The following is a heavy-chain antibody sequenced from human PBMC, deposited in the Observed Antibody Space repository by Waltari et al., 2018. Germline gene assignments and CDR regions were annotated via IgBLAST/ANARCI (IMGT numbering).Heavy chain of an antibody. V-gene: IGHV3-23*01. CDR1: GFPFSTYT. J-gene: IGHJ6*02. CDR2: MTASGLM. Sequence: QLLESGGGLVQPGGSLRLSCAASGFPFSTYTMNWVRQAPGKGLEWVAVMTASGLMDYGDSVKGRFIISRDNSKNTLYLEMYRLRVEDTARYYCAKDEGARLAPTFGMDAWGQGTTVIVSS. D-gene: IGHD6-6*01. CDR3: AKDEGARLAPTFGMDA.